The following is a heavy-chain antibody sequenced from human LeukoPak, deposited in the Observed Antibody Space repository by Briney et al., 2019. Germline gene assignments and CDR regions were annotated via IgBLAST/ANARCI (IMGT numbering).Heavy chain of an antibody. Sequence: GGSLRLSCTASGFTFGDYAMSWVRQPQGKGLGWVGFIRSKAYGGTTEYAASVKRRFTISRDDSKSIAYLQMNSLKTEDTAVYYCTRDVAGYFDYWGQGTLVTVSS. CDR2: IRSKAYGGTT. CDR3: TRDVAGYFDY. V-gene: IGHV3-49*04. CDR1: GFTFGDYA. J-gene: IGHJ4*02. D-gene: IGHD6-19*01.